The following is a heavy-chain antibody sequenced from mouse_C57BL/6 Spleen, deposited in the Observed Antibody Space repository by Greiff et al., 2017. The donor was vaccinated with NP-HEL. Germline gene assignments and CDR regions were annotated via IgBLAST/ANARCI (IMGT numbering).Heavy chain of an antibody. D-gene: IGHD4-1*01. CDR2: ISSGSSTI. V-gene: IGHV5-17*01. CDR1: GFTFSDYG. CDR3: AREGLGRPLFDY. Sequence: EVMLVESGGGLVKPGGSLKLSCAASGFTFSDYGMHWVRQAPEKGLEWVAYISSGSSTIYYADTVKGRFTISRDNAKNTLFLQMTSLRSEDTAMYYCAREGLGRPLFDYWGQGTTLTVSS. J-gene: IGHJ2*01.